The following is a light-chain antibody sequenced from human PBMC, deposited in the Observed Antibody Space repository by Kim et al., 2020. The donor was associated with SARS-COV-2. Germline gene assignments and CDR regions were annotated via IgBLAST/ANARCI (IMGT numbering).Light chain of an antibody. CDR3: QQYDLLPYT. V-gene: IGKV1-33*01. J-gene: IGKJ2*01. CDR1: HDIRKF. Sequence: ASAGETVTITCQASHDIRKFLNWFQQKPGKAPKLLISDAVSLETGVPSRFSGSGSGTHFTLTITRLLPEDIATYFCQQYDLLPYTFGQGTKLEI. CDR2: DAV.